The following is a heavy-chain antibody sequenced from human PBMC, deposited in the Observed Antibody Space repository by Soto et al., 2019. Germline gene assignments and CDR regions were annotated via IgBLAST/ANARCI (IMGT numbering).Heavy chain of an antibody. CDR2: IYYSGST. CDR1: GGSISSYY. V-gene: IGHV4-59*08. CDR3: AVAQGYWSSTSCDRTKIGIDP. Sequence: PSETLSLTCTVPGGSISSYYWSWIRQPPGKGLEWIGYIYYSGSTNYNPSLKSRVTISVDTSKNQFSLKLSSVTAADTAVYSCAVAQGYWSSTSCDRTKIGIDPLGEGT. J-gene: IGHJ5*02. D-gene: IGHD2-2*01.